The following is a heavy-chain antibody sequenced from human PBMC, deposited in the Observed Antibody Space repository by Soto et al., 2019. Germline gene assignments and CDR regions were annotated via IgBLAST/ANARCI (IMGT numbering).Heavy chain of an antibody. V-gene: IGHV4-34*01. D-gene: IGHD3-22*01. Sequence: SETLSLTCAVYVGSFSGYYWSWIRQPPGKGLEWIGEINHSGSTNYNPSLKSRVTISVDTSKNQFSLKLSSVTAADTAVYYCARYYFDSSGYSNWFDPWGQGTLVTVSS. J-gene: IGHJ5*02. CDR1: VGSFSGYY. CDR2: INHSGST. CDR3: ARYYFDSSGYSNWFDP.